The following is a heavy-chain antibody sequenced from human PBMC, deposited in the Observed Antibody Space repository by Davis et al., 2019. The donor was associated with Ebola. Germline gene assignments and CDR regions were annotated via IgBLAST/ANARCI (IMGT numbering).Heavy chain of an antibody. CDR2: IRSKANSYAT. CDR1: GFTFSGSA. J-gene: IGHJ4*02. V-gene: IGHV3-73*01. CDR3: TTAFGYDYIWGSYRLTVDY. D-gene: IGHD3-16*02. Sequence: GESLKISCAASGFTFSGSAMHWVRQASGKGLEWVRRIRSKANSYATAYAASVKGRFTISRDDSKNTAYLQMNSLKTEDTAVYYCTTAFGYDYIWGSYRLTVDYWGQGTLVTVSS.